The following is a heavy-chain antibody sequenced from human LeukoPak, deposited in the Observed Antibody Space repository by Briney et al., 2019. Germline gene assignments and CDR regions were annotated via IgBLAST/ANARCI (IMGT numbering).Heavy chain of an antibody. D-gene: IGHD2-2*01. CDR3: AKLRQRSFYCSSTSCLDAFDI. Sequence: GGSLRLSCAASGFSFTSYAMNWVRQAPGKGLEWVSAISGSGRSTYSADSVKGRFTISRDNSKNTLYLQMNSLRAEDTAVYYCAKLRQRSFYCSSTSCLDAFDIWGQGTMVTVSS. CDR1: GFSFTSYA. V-gene: IGHV3-23*01. J-gene: IGHJ3*02. CDR2: ISGSGRST.